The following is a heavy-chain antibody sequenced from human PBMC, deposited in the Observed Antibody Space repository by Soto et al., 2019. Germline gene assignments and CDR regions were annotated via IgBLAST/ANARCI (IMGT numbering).Heavy chain of an antibody. V-gene: IGHV3-23*01. Sequence: EVQLLESGGGLVQPGGSLRLSCAASGFTFSSYAMSWVRQAPGKGLEWVSVISGSGDSTYYADSVRGRFTISRDNSKNTLYLQMNSLRAEDTAVYYCAKDLDGAAAGPTKFSGMDVWGQGTTVTVSS. CDR1: GFTFSSYA. J-gene: IGHJ6*02. D-gene: IGHD6-13*01. CDR3: AKDLDGAAAGPTKFSGMDV. CDR2: ISGSGDST.